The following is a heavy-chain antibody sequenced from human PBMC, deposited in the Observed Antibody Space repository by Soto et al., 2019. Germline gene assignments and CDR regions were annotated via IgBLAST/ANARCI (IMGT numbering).Heavy chain of an antibody. CDR3: AKDRTGSGYYFGY. J-gene: IGHJ4*02. CDR1: GFTFDDYA. Sequence: DVQLVESGGGLVQPGRSLRLSCAASGFTFDDYAMHWVRQAPGKGLEWVSGISWNSGTIGYADSVKGRFTISRDNAKNSLYLQMNSLRAEDTALYYCAKDRTGSGYYFGYWGQGTLVTVSS. CDR2: ISWNSGTI. D-gene: IGHD3-22*01. V-gene: IGHV3-9*01.